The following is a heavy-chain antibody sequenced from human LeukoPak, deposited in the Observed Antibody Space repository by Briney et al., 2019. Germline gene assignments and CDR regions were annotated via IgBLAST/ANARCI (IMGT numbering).Heavy chain of an antibody. J-gene: IGHJ4*02. CDR2: ISQSGSTI. V-gene: IGHV3-11*01. CDR1: GFTFSDYY. Sequence: GGSLRLSCAASGFTFSDYYMSWIRRAPGQALEWLAYISQSGSTIYYADSVRGRFTISRDNVRNSLYLQLNSLRDDDTALYYCAGQSTGYYSWEYFDQWGQGTLVTVSS. CDR3: AGQSTGYYSWEYFDQ. D-gene: IGHD3-9*01.